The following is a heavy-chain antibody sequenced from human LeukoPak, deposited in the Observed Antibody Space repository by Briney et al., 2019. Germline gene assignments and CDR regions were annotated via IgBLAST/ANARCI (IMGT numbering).Heavy chain of an antibody. CDR3: AKGQCSSTSCYTVDY. CDR1: GFSFSDFW. V-gene: IGHV3-7*01. J-gene: IGHJ4*02. CDR2: IKEDGSEK. Sequence: GGSLRLSCAASGFSFSDFWMSWVRQAPGKGLEWLANIKEDGSEKHYVDSVKGRFTISRDNAKNSLYLQMNSLRAEDTAVYYCAKGQCSSTSCYTVDYWGQGTLVTVSS. D-gene: IGHD2-2*02.